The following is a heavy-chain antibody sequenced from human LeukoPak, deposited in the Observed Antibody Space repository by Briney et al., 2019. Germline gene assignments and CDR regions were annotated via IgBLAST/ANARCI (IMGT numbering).Heavy chain of an antibody. CDR3: ARAGSSWGYYFDY. CDR2: IYSGGST. J-gene: IGHJ4*02. D-gene: IGHD6-13*01. V-gene: IGHV3-66*02. CDR1: GFTVSSNY. Sequence: GGSLRLSCAASGFTVSSNYMGWVRQAPGKGLEWVSVIYSGGSTYYADSVKGRFTISRDNSKNTLYLQMNSLRAEDTAVYYCARAGSSWGYYFDYWGQGTLVTVSS.